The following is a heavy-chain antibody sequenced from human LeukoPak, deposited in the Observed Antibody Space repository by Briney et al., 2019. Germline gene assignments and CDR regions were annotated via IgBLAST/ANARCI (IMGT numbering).Heavy chain of an antibody. J-gene: IGHJ4*02. Sequence: GGSLRLSCAASGFTFSSSAMSWVRQVPGKGLEWVSGISASGGSTYYADSVRGRFTISRDNSKNTLYVQMNSLRDEDTAVYYCARDRAWNYFDYWGQGTLVTVSS. D-gene: IGHD3-3*01. V-gene: IGHV3-23*01. CDR2: ISASGGST. CDR1: GFTFSSSA. CDR3: ARDRAWNYFDY.